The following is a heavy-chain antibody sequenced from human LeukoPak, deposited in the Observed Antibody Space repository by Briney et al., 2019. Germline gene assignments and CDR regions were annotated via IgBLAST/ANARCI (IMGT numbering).Heavy chain of an antibody. V-gene: IGHV1-24*01. D-gene: IGHD6-6*01. Sequence: ASVKVSCKVSGYTLTELPMHWVRQAPGKGLEWMGGFDPEDGETIYAQKFQGRVTMTEDTSTDTAYMELSSLRSEDTAVYYCAIMNSPEAGSSPGGYYYYYGMDVWGQGTTVTVSS. CDR3: AIMNSPEAGSSPGGYYYYYGMDV. J-gene: IGHJ6*02. CDR2: FDPEDGET. CDR1: GYTLTELP.